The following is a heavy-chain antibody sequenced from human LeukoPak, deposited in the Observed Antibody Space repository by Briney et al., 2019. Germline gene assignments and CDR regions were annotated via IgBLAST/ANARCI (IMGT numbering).Heavy chain of an antibody. D-gene: IGHD3-22*01. J-gene: IGHJ4*02. CDR2: IHPGDSDT. CDR1: GYSFTSYW. V-gene: IGHV5-51*01. Sequence: VASLKISCKGSGYSFTSYWIGWVRQMPGKGLEWMGIIHPGDSDTRYSPSFQGQVTISADKSISTAYLQWSSLQASDTAMYYCATKGGEDYYDSSGYYYFDYWGQGTLVTVSS. CDR3: ATKGGEDYYDSSGYYYFDY.